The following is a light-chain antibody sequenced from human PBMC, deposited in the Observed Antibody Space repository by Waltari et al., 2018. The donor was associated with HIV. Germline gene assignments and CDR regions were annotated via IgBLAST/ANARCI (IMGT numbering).Light chain of an antibody. CDR1: SGGVASSHF. CDR2: DSE. CDR3: LLSYGGVRV. J-gene: IGLJ2*01. Sequence: VVTQEPSLTVSPGDTVTPSCASFSGGVASSHFPYWFQLKPGQPPRTLIYDSEKRHPLTSGRFSGSLAGGRAILTLSGALPEDEAEYFCLLSYGGVRVFGGGTNLTV. V-gene: IGLV7-46*01.